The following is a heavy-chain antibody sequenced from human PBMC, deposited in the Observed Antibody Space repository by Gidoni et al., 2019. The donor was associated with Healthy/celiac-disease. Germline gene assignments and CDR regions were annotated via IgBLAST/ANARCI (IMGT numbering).Heavy chain of an antibody. Sequence: HVQLQVSGPGLVKPSETLSLTCTVSGGSISSYYWSGIRQPAGKGLEWIGRIDTSGSTNYHPSLKSRVTMSVDTSKNQFSLKLSSVTAADTAVYYCARDRLYSSSILTGSYYYYMDVWGKGTTVTVSS. V-gene: IGHV4-4*07. CDR2: IDTSGST. CDR1: GGSISSYY. J-gene: IGHJ6*03. CDR3: ARDRLYSSSILTGSYYYYMDV. D-gene: IGHD3-9*01.